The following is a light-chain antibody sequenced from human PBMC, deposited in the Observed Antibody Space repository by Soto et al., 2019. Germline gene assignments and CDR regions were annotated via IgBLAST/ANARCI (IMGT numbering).Light chain of an antibody. CDR2: KDH. V-gene: IGLV1-47*01. CDR3: ASWDDKMGGML. J-gene: IGLJ2*01. Sequence: QSVLTQPPSASGTPGQSLTISCSGGVSNIRYNYVFWYQQFPGTAPKVLIFKDHQRPSGVPDRFAGSRSGTSASLVISGLRSEDEAEYFCASWDDKMGGMLIGGGTKVTVL. CDR1: VSNIRYNY.